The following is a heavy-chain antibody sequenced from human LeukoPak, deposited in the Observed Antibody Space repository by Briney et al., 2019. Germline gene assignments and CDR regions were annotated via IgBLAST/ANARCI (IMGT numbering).Heavy chain of an antibody. CDR2: IYYSGST. J-gene: IGHJ6*02. D-gene: IGHD6-19*01. V-gene: IGHV4-31*02. Sequence: PSETLSLTWTVSGGSISSGGYYWSWIRQLPGKGLEWIGYIYYSGSTYYNPSLKSRVTISVDTSKNQFSLKLSSVTAAHTAVYYCAREGVAVAGKGFDYYYGMDVWGQGTTVTVSS. CDR1: GGSISSGGYY. CDR3: AREGVAVAGKGFDYYYGMDV.